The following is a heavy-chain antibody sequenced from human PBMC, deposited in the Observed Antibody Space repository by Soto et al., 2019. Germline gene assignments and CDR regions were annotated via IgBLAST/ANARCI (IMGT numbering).Heavy chain of an antibody. CDR2: INRDNGNT. D-gene: IGHD2-8*02. Sequence: QVQLVQSGAEVRKPGASVNISCWASGFTFGDNLINWVLQVPGQSLEWMGWINRDNGNTKYSQPFQGKVTISRHASASIAYVEVTDPTSDYTTVYYCARDILSSVPRANDAFDFRGPRKMVSFSS. CDR3: ARDILSSVPRANDAFDF. CDR1: GFTFGDNL. V-gene: IGHV1-3*01. J-gene: IGHJ3*01.